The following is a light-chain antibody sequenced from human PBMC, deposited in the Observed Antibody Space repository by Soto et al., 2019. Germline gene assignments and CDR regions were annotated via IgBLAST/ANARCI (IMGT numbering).Light chain of an antibody. V-gene: IGKV3-20*01. CDR3: PQYGMSPDWDRWT. CDR2: GSS. CDR1: QSISSSN. J-gene: IGKJ1*01. Sequence: EIQLTQSPGTLSLSPGERATLSCRASQSISSSNLAWYQQQPGQAPRLILYGSSNRAAGFPSGVSCSGSGTDFAITISSIEPEDFVVYYCPQYGMSPDWDRWTFGQGTKVEVK.